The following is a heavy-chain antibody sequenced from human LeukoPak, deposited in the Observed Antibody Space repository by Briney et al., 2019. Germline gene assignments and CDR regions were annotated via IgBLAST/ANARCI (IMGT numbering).Heavy chain of an antibody. V-gene: IGHV1-69*13. CDR3: ARLTGKKSQHDPPSNFDY. D-gene: IGHD3-10*01. J-gene: IGHJ4*02. Sequence: GASVTVSCKASGGTFSSYAISWVRQAPGQGLEWMGGIIPIFGTANYAQKFQGRVTITADESTSTAYMELSSLRSEDTAVYYCARLTGKKSQHDPPSNFDYWSQGTLVTVSS. CDR1: GGTFSSYA. CDR2: IIPIFGTA.